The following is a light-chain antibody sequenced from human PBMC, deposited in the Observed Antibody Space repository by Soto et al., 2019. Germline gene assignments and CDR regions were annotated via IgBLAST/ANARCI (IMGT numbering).Light chain of an antibody. CDR3: QQSYKTPHT. Sequence: DIQMTQSPSSLSSSVGDRVTITCRASQSVSAYLLWYQQRQGRAPTLLLYAASNLLSGVQSRFSSSGSGTNFTLTSSSLQPEDFATYYCQQSYKTPHTFGQGTKLETK. CDR1: QSVSAY. V-gene: IGKV1-39*01. CDR2: AAS. J-gene: IGKJ2*01.